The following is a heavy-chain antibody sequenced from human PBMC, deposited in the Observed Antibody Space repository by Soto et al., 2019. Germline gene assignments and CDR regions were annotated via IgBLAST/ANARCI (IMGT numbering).Heavy chain of an antibody. CDR1: GYTLTELS. D-gene: IGHD1-7*01. Sequence: ASVKVSCKVSGYTLTELSMHWVRQAPGKGLEWMGSFDPEDGETIYTQTFQGRLTLTGDTSTDTAHMELSRLRSVDTAVYYCTTSLELPLGTDVWGQGTTVTVSS. CDR2: FDPEDGET. CDR3: TTSLELPLGTDV. V-gene: IGHV1-24*01. J-gene: IGHJ6*02.